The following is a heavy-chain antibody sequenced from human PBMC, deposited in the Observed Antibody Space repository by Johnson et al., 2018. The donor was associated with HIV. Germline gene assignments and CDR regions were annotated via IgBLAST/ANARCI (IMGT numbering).Heavy chain of an antibody. V-gene: IGHV3-30-3*02. J-gene: IGHJ3*02. D-gene: IGHD6-13*01. CDR2: ISYVGTNK. Sequence: VQLVESGGGVVQPGRSLRLSCAASGFTFGFYAMHWVRQAPGKGLEWVAVISYVGTNKYYSDSVKGRFTISRDNSKNTLYLQMNSRRAEDTAVYYCAKYRQQLVRSAFDIWGQGTMVTVSS. CDR3: AKYRQQLVRSAFDI. CDR1: GFTFGFYA.